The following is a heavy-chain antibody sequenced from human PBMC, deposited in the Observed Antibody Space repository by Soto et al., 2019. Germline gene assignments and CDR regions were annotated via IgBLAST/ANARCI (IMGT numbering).Heavy chain of an antibody. D-gene: IGHD2-2*01. CDR1: GGTFSSYT. V-gene: IGHV1-69*02. CDR2: IIPILGIA. CDR3: ASSFTLPAALGY. J-gene: IGHJ4*02. Sequence: ASVKVSCKASGGTFSSYTISWVRQAPGQGLEWTGRIIPILGIANYAQKFQGRVTITADKSTSTAYMELSSLRSEDTAVYYCASSFTLPAALGYWGQGTLVTVSS.